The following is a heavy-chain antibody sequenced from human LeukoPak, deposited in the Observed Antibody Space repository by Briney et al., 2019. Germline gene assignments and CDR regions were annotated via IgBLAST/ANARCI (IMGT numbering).Heavy chain of an antibody. J-gene: IGHJ3*02. V-gene: IGHV1-2*02. D-gene: IGHD2-2*01. CDR1: GYTFTGYY. CDR2: INPNSGGT. Sequence: ASVKVSCKASGYTFTGYYMHWVRQAPGQGLEWMGWINPNSGGTNYAQKFQGRVTMTRDTSISTAYMELSRLRSDDTAVYYCAGAGYCSSTTCYDAFDIWGQGTMVTVSS. CDR3: AGAGYCSSTTCYDAFDI.